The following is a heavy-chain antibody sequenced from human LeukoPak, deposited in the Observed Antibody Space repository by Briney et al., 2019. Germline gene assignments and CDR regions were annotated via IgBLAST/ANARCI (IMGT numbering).Heavy chain of an antibody. V-gene: IGHV3-23*01. Sequence: GGSLRLYCAASAFTFSNYAMICVRPAPGQGLKWVSFISGSDSDSPHAASVQGRFTVSRDNSKNTLYLQMNSLRADDTAVYHCAKNADSGSAFYLHMDVWGKGTTITVS. CDR3: AKNADSGSAFYLHMDV. CDR1: AFTFSNYA. CDR2: ISGSDSDS. D-gene: IGHD3-10*01. J-gene: IGHJ6*03.